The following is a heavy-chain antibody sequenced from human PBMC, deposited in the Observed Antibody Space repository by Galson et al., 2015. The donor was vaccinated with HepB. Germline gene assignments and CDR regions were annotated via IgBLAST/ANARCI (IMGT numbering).Heavy chain of an antibody. D-gene: IGHD5-12*01. V-gene: IGHV5-51*01. Sequence: QSGAEVKKPGESLKISCKGSGYSFTSYWIGWVRQMPGKGLEWMGIIYPGDSDTGYSPSFQGQVTISADKSISTAYLQWSSLKASDTAMYYCARRVIVAKKKLSWFDPWGQGTLVTVSS. CDR2: IYPGDSDT. CDR1: GYSFTSYW. J-gene: IGHJ5*02. CDR3: ARRVIVAKKKLSWFDP.